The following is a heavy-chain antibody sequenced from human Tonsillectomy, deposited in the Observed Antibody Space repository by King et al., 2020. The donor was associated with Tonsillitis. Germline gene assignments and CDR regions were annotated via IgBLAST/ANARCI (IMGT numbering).Heavy chain of an antibody. V-gene: IGHV4-59*01. CDR1: GGSISSYY. D-gene: IGHD6-6*01. J-gene: IGHJ6*03. CDR2: IYYSGST. Sequence: QLQESGPGLVKPSETLSLTCTVSGGSISSYYWSWIRQPPGKGLEWIGYIYYSGSTTYNPSLKSRVTISVETSKNQFSLKVSSVTAADTAVYYCARDSSSSPPFYYYYMDVWGKGTTVTVSS. CDR3: ARDSSSSPPFYYYYMDV.